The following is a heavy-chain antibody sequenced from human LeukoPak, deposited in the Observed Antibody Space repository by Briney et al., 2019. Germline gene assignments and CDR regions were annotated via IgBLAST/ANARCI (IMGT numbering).Heavy chain of an antibody. Sequence: GGSLRHSCAAPGLTFSSYSMNCVRQAPGKGLEWVSYISSSSSTIYYADSVKGRFTISRDNAKNSLYLQMTSLRADDTAVYYCARDWGRGSRATYWGQGTLVTVSS. CDR2: ISSSSSTI. CDR3: ARDWGRGSRATY. CDR1: GLTFSSYS. V-gene: IGHV3-48*04. D-gene: IGHD2-15*01. J-gene: IGHJ4*02.